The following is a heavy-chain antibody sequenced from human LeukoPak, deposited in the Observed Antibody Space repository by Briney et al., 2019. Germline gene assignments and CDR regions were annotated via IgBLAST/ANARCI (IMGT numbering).Heavy chain of an antibody. J-gene: IGHJ6*03. D-gene: IGHD3-10*01. CDR3: AREGVYYGSGSRYYYYYMDV. CDR2: IYTSGST. CDR1: GGSISSYY. Sequence: PSETLSLTCTVSGGSISSYYWSWIRQPAGKGLEWIGRIYTSGSTNYNPSLKSRATMSVDTSKNQFSLKLSSVTAADTAVYYCAREGVYYGSGSRYYYYYMDVWGKGTTVTVSS. V-gene: IGHV4-4*07.